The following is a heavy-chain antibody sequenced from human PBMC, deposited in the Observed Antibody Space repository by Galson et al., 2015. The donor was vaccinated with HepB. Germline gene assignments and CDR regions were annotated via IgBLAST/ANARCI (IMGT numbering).Heavy chain of an antibody. J-gene: IGHJ4*02. CDR2: ISPYNGDT. V-gene: IGHV1-18*01. Sequence: SVKVSCTASGFNFRDFEINWVRQAPGQGLEWMGRISPYNGDTTYAHSLQGRLTLTTYTSTTTAYMELRSLRSDDTAVYYCASEGPRGGYNGYWGQVALVTVSS. D-gene: IGHD5-24*01. CDR3: ASEGPRGGYNGY. CDR1: GFNFRDFE.